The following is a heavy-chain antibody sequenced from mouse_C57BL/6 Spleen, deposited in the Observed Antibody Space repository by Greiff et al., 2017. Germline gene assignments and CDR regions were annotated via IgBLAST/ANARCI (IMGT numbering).Heavy chain of an antibody. CDR1: GYTFTSYW. CDR2: IDPSDSYT. D-gene: IGHD1-1*01. V-gene: IGHV1-69*01. CDR3: ARRVYGSLDY. J-gene: IGHJ2*01. Sequence: VQLQQSGAELVMPGASVKLSCKASGYTFTSYWMHWVKQRPGQGLEWIGEIDPSDSYTNYNQKFKGKSTVTVDKSSSTAYMQLSSLTAEDSAVYYCARRVYGSLDYWGQGTTLTVSS.